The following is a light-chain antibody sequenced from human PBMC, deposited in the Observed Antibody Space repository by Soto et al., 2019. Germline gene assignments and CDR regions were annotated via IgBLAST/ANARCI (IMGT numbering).Light chain of an antibody. Sequence: QSVLTQPPSVSGAPGQRGTISCTGSSSNLGAGYDVHWYQQLPGTAPKLLIYGNTNRPSGVPDRFSGSKSGTSASLAITGLQADDEADYYCQSYDSSLGANYVFGTGTKVTVL. V-gene: IGLV1-40*01. J-gene: IGLJ1*01. CDR2: GNT. CDR3: QSYDSSLGANYV. CDR1: SSNLGAGYD.